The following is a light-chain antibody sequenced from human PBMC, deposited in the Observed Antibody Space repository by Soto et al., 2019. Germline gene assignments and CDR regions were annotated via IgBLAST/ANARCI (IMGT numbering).Light chain of an antibody. CDR1: QSISSN. V-gene: IGKV3-15*01. CDR2: GAS. J-gene: IGKJ5*01. CDR3: QQYYNWPIT. Sequence: ATVSVKTGERATLSCKASQSISSNLAWYQQKPGQAPRLLIYGASTRATGIPARFSGSGSGTEFILTISSLQSEDFAVYYCQQYYNWPITFGHRTRLEI.